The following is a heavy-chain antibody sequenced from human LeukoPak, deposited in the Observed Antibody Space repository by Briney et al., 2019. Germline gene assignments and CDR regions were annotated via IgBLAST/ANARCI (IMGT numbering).Heavy chain of an antibody. CDR2: IYPGDSDT. V-gene: IGHV5-51*01. D-gene: IGHD3-10*01. Sequence: PGESLQISCKGSGSSFTSYWIGWVRQMPGKGLEWMGIIYPGDSDTRYSPSFQGQVTISADKSISTAYLQWSSLKASDTAMYYCASTGGSGSYWDPFDPWGQGTLVTVSS. J-gene: IGHJ5*02. CDR1: GSSFTSYW. CDR3: ASTGGSGSYWDPFDP.